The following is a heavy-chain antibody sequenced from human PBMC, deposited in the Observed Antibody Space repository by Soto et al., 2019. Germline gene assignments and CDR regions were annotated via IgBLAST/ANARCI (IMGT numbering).Heavy chain of an antibody. CDR3: TRDFFTVTTRGY. CDR2: ISTDGSST. Sequence: EVQLVESGGGLVQPGGSLRLSCVVSGFTFSSYWMHWVRQVPGKGLVWVSGISTDGSSTRYADSVKGRFTISRDNAKNTLYLQMNRLRAEDTALYYCTRDFFTVTTRGYWGQGTLVTVSS. J-gene: IGHJ4*02. CDR1: GFTFSSYW. D-gene: IGHD4-17*01. V-gene: IGHV3-74*01.